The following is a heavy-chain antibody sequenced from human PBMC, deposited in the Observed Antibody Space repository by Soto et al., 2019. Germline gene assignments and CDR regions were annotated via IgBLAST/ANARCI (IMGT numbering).Heavy chain of an antibody. V-gene: IGHV3-74*01. J-gene: IGHJ4*02. CDR3: TRDIGGKGAY. CDR2: IDEYGNTI. Sequence: GGSLRLSCATSGFTFSSYWMHWVRQVPGKGLLWVSRIDEYGNTINYADSVRGRFTISRDNARNTLYLEMNSLRAEDTARYYCTRDIGGKGAYWGPGTLVTVSS. D-gene: IGHD3-10*01. CDR1: GFTFSSYW.